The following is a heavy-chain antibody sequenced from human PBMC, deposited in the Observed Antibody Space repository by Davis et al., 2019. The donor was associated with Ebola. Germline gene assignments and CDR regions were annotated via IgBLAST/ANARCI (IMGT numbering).Heavy chain of an antibody. CDR3: ARDKITIFGVVKRMDV. J-gene: IGHJ6*04. CDR1: GGSFSGYY. V-gene: IGHV4-59*12. D-gene: IGHD3-3*01. CDR2: IYYSGST. Sequence: PSETLSLTCAVYGGSFSGYYWSWIRQPPGKGLEWIGYIYYSGSTNYNPSLKSRVTISVDTSKNQFSLKLSSVTAADTAVYYCARDKITIFGVVKRMDVWGKGTTVTVSS.